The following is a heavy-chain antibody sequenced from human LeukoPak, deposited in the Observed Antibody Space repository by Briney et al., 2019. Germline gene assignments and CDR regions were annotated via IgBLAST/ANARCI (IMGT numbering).Heavy chain of an antibody. V-gene: IGHV4-59*01. CDR3: ARIVGARPYNWFDP. D-gene: IGHD1-26*01. CDR2: IYYSGST. J-gene: IGHJ5*02. Sequence: PSETLSLTCTVSGGSISSYYWSWIRQPPGKGLEWIGYIYYSGSTNYNPSLKSRVTISVDTPKNQFSLKLSSVTAADTAVYYCARIVGARPYNWFDPWGQGTLVTVSS. CDR1: GGSISSYY.